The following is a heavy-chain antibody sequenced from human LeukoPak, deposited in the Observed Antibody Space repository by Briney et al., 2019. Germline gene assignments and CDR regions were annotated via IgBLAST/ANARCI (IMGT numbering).Heavy chain of an antibody. V-gene: IGHV4-30-2*01. CDR1: GGSINSGGYS. CDR2: IYHGGST. Sequence: PSETLSLTCAVSGGSINSGGYSWSWIRQPPGKGPEWIGYIYHGGSTHYNSSLKSRVTISVDKSKNQFSLKLSSVTAADTAVYSCAREVGPVTSHRIDSWGQGSLVTVSS. D-gene: IGHD1-26*01. J-gene: IGHJ4*02. CDR3: AREVGPVTSHRIDS.